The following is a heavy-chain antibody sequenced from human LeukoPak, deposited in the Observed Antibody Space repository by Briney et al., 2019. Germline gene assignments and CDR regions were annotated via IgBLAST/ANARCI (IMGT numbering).Heavy chain of an antibody. CDR3: AKDGRRIAVPYNWFDP. CDR1: GFTFNSYA. J-gene: IGHJ5*02. CDR2: ISGSGGST. V-gene: IGHV3-23*01. D-gene: IGHD6-19*01. Sequence: GGSLRLSCAASGFTFNSYAMSWVRQAPGKGLEWVSAISGSGGSTYYADSVKGRFTISRDNSKNMLYLQMNSLRAEDTAVYYCAKDGRRIAVPYNWFDPWGQGTLVTVSS.